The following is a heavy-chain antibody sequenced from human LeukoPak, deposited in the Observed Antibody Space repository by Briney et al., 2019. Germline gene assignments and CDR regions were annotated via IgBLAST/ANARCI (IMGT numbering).Heavy chain of an antibody. V-gene: IGHV3-23*01. J-gene: IGHJ4*02. D-gene: IGHD2-15*01. Sequence: GGSLRLSCVASGFIFSTHAMSWVRLAPGRGLEWVSTISDSGGSTYYTESVKGRFPISRDNSMSTLSLQMKSLRVEDTALHYCARGYCSGGSCTWGLFDSWGQGTLVTVSS. CDR2: ISDSGGST. CDR1: GFIFSTHA. CDR3: ARGYCSGGSCTWGLFDS.